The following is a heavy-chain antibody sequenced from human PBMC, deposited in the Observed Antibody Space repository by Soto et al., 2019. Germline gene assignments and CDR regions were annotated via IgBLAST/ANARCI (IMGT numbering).Heavy chain of an antibody. Sequence: GGSLRLSFATSGFIFSSYAMTWVRQGPGKGLEWVSGISGNGGTTYYADSVKGRFIISRDNSKNTLFLQMNSLRAEDSAIYYCAKRFAYSSGLDGFDIWGQGTMVTVSS. V-gene: IGHV3-23*01. CDR1: GFIFSSYA. CDR2: ISGNGGTT. D-gene: IGHD6-19*01. J-gene: IGHJ3*02. CDR3: AKRFAYSSGLDGFDI.